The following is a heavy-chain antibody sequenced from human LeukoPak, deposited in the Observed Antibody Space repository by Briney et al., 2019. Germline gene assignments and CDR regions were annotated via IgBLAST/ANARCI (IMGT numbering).Heavy chain of an antibody. CDR3: ARGVREKNRGFLLYYYYYYMDV. D-gene: IGHD3-10*01. J-gene: IGHJ6*03. CDR1: GGSISSGSYY. CDR2: IYTSGRT. V-gene: IGHV4-61*02. Sequence: SQTLSLTCTVSGGSISSGSYYWSLIRQPAGKGLEWIGRIYTSGRTNYNPSLKSRVTISVDTSKNQFSLNLSSVTAADTAVYYCARGVREKNRGFLLYYYYYYMDVWGKGTTVAISS.